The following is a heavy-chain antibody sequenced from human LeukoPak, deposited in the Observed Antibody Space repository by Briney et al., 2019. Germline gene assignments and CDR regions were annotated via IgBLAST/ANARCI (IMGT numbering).Heavy chain of an antibody. J-gene: IGHJ4*02. D-gene: IGHD3-22*01. CDR3: ARHGRIRDYYDTRGFFDY. Sequence: SETLSLTCAVYGGSFSGYYWSWIRQPPGKGLEWIGEINHSGSTNYNPSLKSRVTISVDTSKNQFSLKLSSVTAADTAVYYCARHGRIRDYYDTRGFFDYWGQGTLVTVSS. CDR1: GGSFSGYY. CDR2: INHSGST. V-gene: IGHV4-34*01.